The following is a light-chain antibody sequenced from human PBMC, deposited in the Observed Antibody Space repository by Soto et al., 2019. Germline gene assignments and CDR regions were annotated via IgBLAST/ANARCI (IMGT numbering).Light chain of an antibody. V-gene: IGKV3-15*01. J-gene: IGKJ4*01. CDR1: QSVSSK. CDR2: GAS. Sequence: EIVMTQSPATLSLSPGERATLSCRASQSVSSKLAWYQQKPGQAPRLLIYGASTRATGIPARFSGSGSGTEFTLTISSLQSEDFAVYYCQEYKNWHPVTFGGGTKVDIK. CDR3: QEYKNWHPVT.